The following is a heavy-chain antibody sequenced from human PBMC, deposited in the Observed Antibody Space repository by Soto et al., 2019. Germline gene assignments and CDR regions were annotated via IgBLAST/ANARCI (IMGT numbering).Heavy chain of an antibody. CDR3: ARVERLVEGWFDP. CDR1: GGTFSSYT. J-gene: IGHJ5*02. Sequence: QVQLVQSGAEVKKPGSSVKVSCKASGGTFSSYTISWVRQAPGQGLEWMGRIIPILGIANYGQKFQGRVTITEDKSTSTAYMELSSLRSEDTAVYYCARVERLVEGWFDPWGQGTLVTVSS. CDR2: IIPILGIA. D-gene: IGHD2-15*01. V-gene: IGHV1-69*02.